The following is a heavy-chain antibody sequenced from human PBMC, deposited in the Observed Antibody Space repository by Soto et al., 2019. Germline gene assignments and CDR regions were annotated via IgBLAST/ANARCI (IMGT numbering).Heavy chain of an antibody. CDR1: VYSFAGYW. CDR2: IDPSDSQT. CDR3: ARQIYDSDTGPNFQYYFDS. V-gene: IGHV5-10-1*01. J-gene: IGHJ4*02. D-gene: IGHD3-22*01. Sequence: GESLKMSCKGSVYSFAGYWITWVRQKPGKGLEWMGRIDPSDSQTYYSPSFRGHVTISVTKSITTVFLQWSSLRASDTAMYYCARQIYDSDTGPNFQYYFDSWGPGTPVTVSS.